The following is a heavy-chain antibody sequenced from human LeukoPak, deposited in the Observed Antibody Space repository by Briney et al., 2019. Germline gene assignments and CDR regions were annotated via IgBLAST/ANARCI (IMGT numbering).Heavy chain of an antibody. D-gene: IGHD6-19*01. Sequence: PGGSLRLSCAASGFTFSNYWMSWVRQAPGKGLEWVANVKQDGSDKYYVDSVKGRFTISRDNPKNSLYLQMNSLRAEDTAVYYCARDPVAGKFDYWGQGTLVTVSS. J-gene: IGHJ4*02. CDR2: VKQDGSDK. CDR3: ARDPVAGKFDY. V-gene: IGHV3-7*04. CDR1: GFTFSNYW.